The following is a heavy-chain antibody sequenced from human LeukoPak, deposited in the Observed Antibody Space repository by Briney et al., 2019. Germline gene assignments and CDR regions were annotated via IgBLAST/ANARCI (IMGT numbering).Heavy chain of an antibody. CDR2: IKEDGSLK. Sequence: GGSLRLSCATSGFTFSTYWMSWVRQAPGKGLQWVANIKEDGSLKYYVDSVKGRFTISRDNAKNSLYLQMNSLRVEDTAVYYCARGTYEWLPAGFDYWGQGTLVTVSS. J-gene: IGHJ4*02. CDR3: ARGTYEWLPAGFDY. V-gene: IGHV3-7*03. D-gene: IGHD6-19*01. CDR1: GFTFSTYW.